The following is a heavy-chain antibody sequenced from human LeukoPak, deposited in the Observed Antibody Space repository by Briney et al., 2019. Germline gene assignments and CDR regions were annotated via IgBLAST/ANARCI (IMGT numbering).Heavy chain of an antibody. D-gene: IGHD5-12*01. Sequence: GRSLRLSCAASGFTFSSYGMHWVRQAPGKGLEWVAVISYDGSNKYYADSVKGGFTISRDNSKNTLYLQMNSLRAEDTAVYYCAKEGPYSGYDFDAFDIWGQGTMVTVSS. V-gene: IGHV3-30*18. CDR2: ISYDGSNK. CDR3: AKEGPYSGYDFDAFDI. J-gene: IGHJ3*02. CDR1: GFTFSSYG.